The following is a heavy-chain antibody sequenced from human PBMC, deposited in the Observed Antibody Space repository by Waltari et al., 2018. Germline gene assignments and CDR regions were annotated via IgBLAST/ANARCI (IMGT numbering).Heavy chain of an antibody. D-gene: IGHD3-16*02. CDR2: IYTSGST. V-gene: IGHV4-61*09. CDR1: GGSISSGSYY. J-gene: IGHJ6*02. CDR3: ARDQVYYDYIWGSYRYYYYGMDV. Sequence: QVQLQESGPGLVKSSQTLSLTCTVSGGSISSGSYYWSWIRQPAGKGLEWIGYIYTSGSTNYNPSLKSRVTISVDTSKNQFSLKLSSVTAADTAVYYCARDQVYYDYIWGSYRYYYYGMDVWGQGTTVTVSS.